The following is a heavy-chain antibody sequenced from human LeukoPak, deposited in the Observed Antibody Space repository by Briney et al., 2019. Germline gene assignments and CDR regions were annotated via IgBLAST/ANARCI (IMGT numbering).Heavy chain of an antibody. V-gene: IGHV4-34*01. CDR1: GGSFSGYY. Sequence: SETLSLTCAVYGGSFSGYYWSWIRQPPGKGLEWIGEINHSRSTNYNPSLKSRVTISVDTSKNQFSLKLSSVTAADTAVYYCARGLSAIVYWGQGTLVTVSS. J-gene: IGHJ4*02. CDR3: ARGLSAIVY. D-gene: IGHD2-15*01. CDR2: INHSRST.